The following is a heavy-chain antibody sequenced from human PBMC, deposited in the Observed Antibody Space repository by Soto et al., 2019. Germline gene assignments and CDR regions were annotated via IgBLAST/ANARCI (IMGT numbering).Heavy chain of an antibody. CDR3: AKDGRGSGSHYNSFGY. V-gene: IGHV3-53*01. J-gene: IGHJ4*02. Sequence: GGSLRLSCAASGFTVGNNYMSWVRQAPGKGLEWVSLIYSTGTTKYADSVKGRFTVSRENAKNTLYLQMNSLKAEDTAVYYCAKDGRGSGSHYNSFGYWGQGTLVTVSS. CDR2: IYSTGTT. D-gene: IGHD3-10*01. CDR1: GFTVGNNY.